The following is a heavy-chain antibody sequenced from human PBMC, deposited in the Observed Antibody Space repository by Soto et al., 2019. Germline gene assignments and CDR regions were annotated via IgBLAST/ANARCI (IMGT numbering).Heavy chain of an antibody. V-gene: IGHV3-23*01. D-gene: IGHD4-17*01. CDR1: GFTFSSYA. CDR3: AKNYGDYLPYYYYGMDV. J-gene: IGHJ6*02. CDR2: ISGSGGST. Sequence: HPGGSLRLSCAASGFTFSSYAMSWVRQAPGKGLEWVSAISGSGGSTYYADSVKGRFTISRDNSKNTLYLQMNSLRAEDTAVYYCAKNYGDYLPYYYYGMDVWGQGTTVTVSS.